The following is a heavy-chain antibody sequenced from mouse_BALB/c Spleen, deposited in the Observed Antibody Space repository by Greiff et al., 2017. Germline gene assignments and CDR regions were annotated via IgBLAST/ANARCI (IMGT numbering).Heavy chain of an antibody. V-gene: IGHV14-3*02. D-gene: IGHD3-2*01. J-gene: IGHJ4*01. CDR1: GFNFKDTN. Sequence: VQLQQSGAELVKPGASVKLSCTASGFNFKDTNMHWVKQRPEKGLEWIGRIDPANGNTKYDPKFQGRATITADTSSNTAYLQLSSLTSEDTAVYYCARDYVDSHDALDGWGEGTAVTVSS. CDR3: ARDYVDSHDALDG. CDR2: IDPANGNT.